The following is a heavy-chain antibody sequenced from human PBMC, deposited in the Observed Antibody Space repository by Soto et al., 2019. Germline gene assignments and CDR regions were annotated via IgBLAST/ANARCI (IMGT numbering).Heavy chain of an antibody. CDR2: IYGGGST. Sequence: EVQLVESGGGLVQSGESLRLSCAASGFTVSDSFMSWVRQAQGKGLEWVSVIYGGGSTNYADSVKGRFTISRDNSKNTLYLQMNSLRAEDTAVYYCAYVTFDYWGQGTLVTVSS. CDR1: GFTVSDSF. V-gene: IGHV3-66*01. D-gene: IGHD2-21*02. J-gene: IGHJ4*02. CDR3: AYVTFDY.